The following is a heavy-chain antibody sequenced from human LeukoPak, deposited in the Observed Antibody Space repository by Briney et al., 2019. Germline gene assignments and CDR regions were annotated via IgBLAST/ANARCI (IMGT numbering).Heavy chain of an antibody. D-gene: IGHD1-14*01. Sequence: VASVKVSCEASGFTFSSYDMSWVRQAPGQGLEWMGGIIRSFGSANYAQKFQGRFTITADKAKSTAYMELRSVRSEDTAVYYCARAAAPGVTPEPFEYWGQGTLVTVPS. V-gene: IGHV1-69*06. J-gene: IGHJ4*02. CDR3: ARAAAPGVTPEPFEY. CDR2: IIRSFGSA. CDR1: GFTFSSYD.